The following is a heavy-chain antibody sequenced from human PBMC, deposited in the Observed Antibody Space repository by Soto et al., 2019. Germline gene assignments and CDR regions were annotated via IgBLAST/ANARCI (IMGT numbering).Heavy chain of an antibody. CDR2: ITTADYQ. CDR1: GFTFSNYD. Sequence: EVPLVESGGGLVQPGGSLRLSCAASGFTFSNYDMHWVRQVTGKGLEWVSGITTADYQNYPGSVKGRFTISREKAKNSLYLQRHSLSAGDTAVYYCARELHGGSYGMDVWGQGTTVTVSS. V-gene: IGHV3-13*05. J-gene: IGHJ6*02. CDR3: ARELHGGSYGMDV.